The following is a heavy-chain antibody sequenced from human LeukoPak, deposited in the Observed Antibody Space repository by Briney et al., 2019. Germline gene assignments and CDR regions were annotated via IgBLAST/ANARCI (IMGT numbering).Heavy chain of an antibody. CDR1: RFTFSGYA. Sequence: GGSLRLSCAASRFTFSGYAMSWVRRTPGKGLEWVSAVSDSGSSAYYADSVKGRFTISRDNSKNTLYLQMNSRSAEDTAVYYCAKCVGRAVMRAQVYYYLGMDVWGQGNTVTVSS. CDR3: AKCVGRAVMRAQVYYYLGMDV. J-gene: IGHJ6*02. D-gene: IGHD3-10*01. CDR2: VSDSGSSA. V-gene: IGHV3-23*01.